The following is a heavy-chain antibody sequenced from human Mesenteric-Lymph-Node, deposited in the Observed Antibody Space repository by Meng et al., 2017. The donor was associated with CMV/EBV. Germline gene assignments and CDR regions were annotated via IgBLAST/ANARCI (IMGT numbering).Heavy chain of an antibody. Sequence: SCQASGYTFTANYLHWVRQAPGQGLEWMGWINPNSGVTNYAQKFQGWVTMTRDTSISTAYMELSRLKSDDTALYYCAREYTSSWFDQWGQGTLVTVSS. CDR2: INPNSGVT. D-gene: IGHD6-13*01. CDR3: AREYTSSWFDQ. J-gene: IGHJ5*02. V-gene: IGHV1-2*04. CDR1: GYTFTANY.